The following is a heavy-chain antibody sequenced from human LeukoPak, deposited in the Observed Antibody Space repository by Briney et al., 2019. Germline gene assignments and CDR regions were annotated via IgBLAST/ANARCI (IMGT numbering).Heavy chain of an antibody. J-gene: IGHJ3*01. CDR1: GYTFSIHH. D-gene: IGHD1-26*01. V-gene: IGHV1-18*04. Sequence: ASVKVSCKASGYTFSIHHIQWVRQAPGQGLEWMGWISAYNGNTNYAQKLQGRVTMTTDTSTSTAYMELRSLRSDDTAVYYCARGLVGAMPNTWGQGTMVTVSS. CDR2: ISAYNGNT. CDR3: ARGLVGAMPNT.